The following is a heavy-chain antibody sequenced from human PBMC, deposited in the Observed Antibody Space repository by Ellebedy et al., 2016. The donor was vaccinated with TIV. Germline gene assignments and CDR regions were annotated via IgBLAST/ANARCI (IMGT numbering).Heavy chain of an antibody. D-gene: IGHD3-10*01. CDR2: INPSGGSP. Sequence: AASVKVSCKASGGTFSSYAISWVRQAPGQGLEWVGVINPSGGSPSYAQEFQGRVTVTRDTSTSTAYMELSSLRSEDTAVYYCARGPPRDYYGSGAIDYWGQGTLVTVSS. CDR3: ARGPPRDYYGSGAIDY. V-gene: IGHV1-46*01. J-gene: IGHJ4*02. CDR1: GGTFSSYA.